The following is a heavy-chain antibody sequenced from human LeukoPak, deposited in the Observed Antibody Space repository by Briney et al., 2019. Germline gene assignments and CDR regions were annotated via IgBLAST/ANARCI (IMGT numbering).Heavy chain of an antibody. CDR1: GFTFSSNY. V-gene: IGHV3-66*01. J-gene: IGHJ6*02. D-gene: IGHD6-13*01. CDR2: IYSGGST. CDR3: ARNLVAAAGYYYYGMDV. Sequence: PGGSLRLSCAASGFTFSSNYMSWVRQAPGKGLEWVSVIYSGGSTYYADSVKGRFTISRDNSKNTLYLQMNSLRAEDTAVYYCARNLVAAAGYYYYGMDVWGQGTTVTVSS.